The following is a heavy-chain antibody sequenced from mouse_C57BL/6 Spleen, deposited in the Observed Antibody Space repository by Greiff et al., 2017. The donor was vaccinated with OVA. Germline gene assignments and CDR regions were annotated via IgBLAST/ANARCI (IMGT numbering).Heavy chain of an antibody. CDR3: ARKRNWDVFDY. CDR1: GYTFTDYY. Sequence: VQLQQSGPELVKPGASVKISCKASGYTFTDYYMNWVKQSHGKSLEWIGDINPNNGGTSYNQKFKGKATLTVDKSSSTAYMELRSLTSEDSAVYYCARKRNWDVFDYWGQGTTLTVSS. D-gene: IGHD4-1*01. CDR2: INPNNGGT. J-gene: IGHJ2*01. V-gene: IGHV1-26*01.